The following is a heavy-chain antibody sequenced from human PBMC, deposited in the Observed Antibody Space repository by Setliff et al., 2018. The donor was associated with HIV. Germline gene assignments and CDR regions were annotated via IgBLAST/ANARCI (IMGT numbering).Heavy chain of an antibody. V-gene: IGHV4-34*01. CDR1: GGSFSGYY. J-gene: IGHJ4*02. D-gene: IGHD5-12*01. CDR3: ATLMMATIYRDFDY. CDR2: INHRGST. Sequence: PSETLSLTCAVYGGSFSGYYWSWIRQPPGKGLEWIGEINHRGSTNCNPSLQSRVSISVETSKTQVSLKLSSVTAADTAVYSFATLMMATIYRDFDYWGQGTLVTVSS.